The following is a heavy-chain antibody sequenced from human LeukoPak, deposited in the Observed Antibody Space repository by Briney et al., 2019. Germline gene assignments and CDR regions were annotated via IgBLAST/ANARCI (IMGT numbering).Heavy chain of an antibody. V-gene: IGHV4-31*03. Sequence: SQTLSLTCTVSGGSISSGGYYWSWIRQHPGKGLEWIGYIYYSGSTYYNPSLKSRVTISVDTSKNQFSLKLSSVTAADTAVYYCARTAGIAVAGSRQYFDYWGQGMLVTVSS. D-gene: IGHD6-19*01. J-gene: IGHJ4*02. CDR1: GGSISSGGYY. CDR3: ARTAGIAVAGSRQYFDY. CDR2: IYYSGST.